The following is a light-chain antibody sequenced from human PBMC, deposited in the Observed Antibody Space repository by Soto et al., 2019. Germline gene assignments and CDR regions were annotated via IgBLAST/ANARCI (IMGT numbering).Light chain of an antibody. J-gene: IGKJ1*01. V-gene: IGKV3-15*01. CDR3: QQLNSYPQT. Sequence: ILLTQSPATLSASPLEGAALXFRASQSVSSNLAWYQQTPGQPPRLLIYDASTRATGIPARFSGSGSGTDFTLTISSLQPEDFATYYCQQLNSYPQTFGQGTK. CDR1: QSVSSN. CDR2: DAS.